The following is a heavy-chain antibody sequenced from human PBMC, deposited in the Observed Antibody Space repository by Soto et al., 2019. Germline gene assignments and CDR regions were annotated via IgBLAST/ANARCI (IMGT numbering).Heavy chain of an antibody. D-gene: IGHD5-12*01. J-gene: IGHJ3*02. CDR1: GYSFITSYY. Sequence: QVQLVQSGAEVKKPGASVKVSCKASGYSFITSYYMHWVRQAPGQGLEWMGIINPIGSMTKYSQRFQGRLTMTRDTSTSTDYMELTTLTSEDTAVYFCARDTGYDHDAFDIWGQGTMVTVSS. CDR3: ARDTGYDHDAFDI. V-gene: IGHV1-46*01. CDR2: INPIGSMT.